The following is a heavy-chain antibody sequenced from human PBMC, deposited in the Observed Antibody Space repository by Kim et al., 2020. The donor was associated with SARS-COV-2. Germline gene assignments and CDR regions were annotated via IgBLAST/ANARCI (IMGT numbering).Heavy chain of an antibody. Sequence: SETLSLTCTVSGGSISSYYWSWIRQPPGKGLEWIGYIYYSGSTNYNPSLKSRVTISVDTSKNQFSLKLSSVTAADTAVYYCATLGVTEYYFDYWGQGTLV. CDR1: GGSISSYY. CDR3: ATLGVTEYYFDY. J-gene: IGHJ4*02. CDR2: IYYSGST. D-gene: IGHD2-21*02. V-gene: IGHV4-59*01.